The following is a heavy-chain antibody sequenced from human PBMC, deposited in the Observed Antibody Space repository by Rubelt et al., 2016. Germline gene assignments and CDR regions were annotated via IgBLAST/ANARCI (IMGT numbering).Heavy chain of an antibody. Sequence: QVHLQQWGAGLLKPSETLSLTCAVHGGSLSGYYWAWIRQPPGKGLEWIGEINHSGSTNYNPSLKSRVTISVDTSKNQFSLKLSSVTAADTAVYYWVRTGRVGRVVDYWGQGTLVTVSS. D-gene: IGHD1-26*01. CDR2: INHSGST. CDR3: VRTGRVGRVVDY. J-gene: IGHJ4*02. V-gene: IGHV4-34*02. CDR1: GGSLSGYY.